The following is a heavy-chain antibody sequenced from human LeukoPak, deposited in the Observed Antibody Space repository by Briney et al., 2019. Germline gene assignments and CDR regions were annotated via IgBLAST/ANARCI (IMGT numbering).Heavy chain of an antibody. J-gene: IGHJ4*01. CDR1: GFTFSTYW. D-gene: IGHD6-13*01. V-gene: IGHV3-7*01. CDR2: IRQDGSEK. CDR3: ARDGTAAGLYFDL. Sequence: GGSLRLSCAASGFTFSTYWMSWVRQAPGKGLEWVASIRQDGSEKTYVDSVKGRFTISRDNTKNSLSLQVNSLRVEDTAVYYCARDGTAAGLYFDLWGQGTLVTVSS.